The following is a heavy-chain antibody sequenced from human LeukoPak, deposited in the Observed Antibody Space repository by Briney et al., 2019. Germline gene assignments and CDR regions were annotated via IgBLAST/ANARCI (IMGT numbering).Heavy chain of an antibody. J-gene: IGHJ4*02. CDR1: GFAFSSYA. CDR2: ISYDGSNK. V-gene: IGHV3-30-3*01. D-gene: IGHD5-24*01. Sequence: GRSLRLSCAASGFAFSSYAMHWVRQAPGKGLEWVAVISYDGSNKYYADSVKGRFTISRDNSKNTLYLQMNSLRAEDTAVYYCARGVRDVLQTLTAGYYFDYWGQGTLVTASS. CDR3: ARGVRDVLQTLTAGYYFDY.